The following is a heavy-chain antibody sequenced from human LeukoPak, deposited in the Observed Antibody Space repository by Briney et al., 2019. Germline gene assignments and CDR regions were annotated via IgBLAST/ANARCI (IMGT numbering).Heavy chain of an antibody. CDR3: ARTRGAGYSYGFNYYYYMDV. V-gene: IGHV4-4*07. CDR1: GGSISSYY. Sequence: SETLSLTCTVSGGSISSYYWSWIRQPAGKGLEWIGRIYTSGSTNYNPSLKSRVTMSVDTSKNQFSLKLSPVTAADTAVYYCARTRGAGYSYGFNYYYYMDVWGKGTTVTVSS. CDR2: IYTSGST. D-gene: IGHD5-18*01. J-gene: IGHJ6*03.